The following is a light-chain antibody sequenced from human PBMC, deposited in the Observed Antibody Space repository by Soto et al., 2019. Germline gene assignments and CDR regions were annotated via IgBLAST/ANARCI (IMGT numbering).Light chain of an antibody. J-gene: IGLJ2*01. CDR2: YDS. V-gene: IGLV3-21*04. Sequence: SYELTQPPSVSVAPGKTARITCGGNNIGSKSWHWYQQKPGQAPVLVIYYDSDRPSGIPERFSGSNSGNTATLTISRVEAGDEADYYCQVWDSSSDHPVVFGGGTKLTVL. CDR1: NIGSKS. CDR3: QVWDSSSDHPVV.